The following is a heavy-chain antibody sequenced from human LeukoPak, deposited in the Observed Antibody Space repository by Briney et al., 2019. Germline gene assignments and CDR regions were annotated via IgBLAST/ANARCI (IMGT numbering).Heavy chain of an antibody. CDR1: GFTFSSYT. J-gene: IGHJ2*01. Sequence: GGSLRLSCAASGFTFSSYTMNWVRQAPGKGLEWVSSISSSSSYIYYADSVKGRFTISRDNAKNSLYLQMNSLRAEDMALYYCAKDMYRGYSYGSNWYFDLWGRGTLVTVSS. CDR3: AKDMYRGYSYGSNWYFDL. D-gene: IGHD5-18*01. CDR2: ISSSSSYI. V-gene: IGHV3-21*04.